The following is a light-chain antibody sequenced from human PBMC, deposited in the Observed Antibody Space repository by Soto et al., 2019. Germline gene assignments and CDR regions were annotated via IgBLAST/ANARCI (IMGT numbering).Light chain of an antibody. CDR1: QSVRSN. CDR2: SAS. V-gene: IGKV3-15*01. J-gene: IGKJ1*01. Sequence: EIVMTQSPATLSLSPGERATLSCRASQSVRSNLGWYQQKPGQAPRLLIYSASTRATDIPARFSGSGSGTEFTLTISSLQSEDFAVYYCQQCNNWPRTFGQGTKVEIK. CDR3: QQCNNWPRT.